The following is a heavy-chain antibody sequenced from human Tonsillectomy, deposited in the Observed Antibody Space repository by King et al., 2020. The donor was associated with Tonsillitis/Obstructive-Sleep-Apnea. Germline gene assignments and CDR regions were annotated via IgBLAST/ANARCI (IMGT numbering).Heavy chain of an antibody. D-gene: IGHD3-10*01. J-gene: IGHJ3*02. Sequence: VQLVQSGGGLVQPGGSLILSCSASGFTFSSYEMNWVRQAPGKGLEWVSYISSSGSTIYYAESVKGRFTIYRDNAKNSLYLQMNSLRAEDTAVYYCARDHPTDGLVYDAFDIWGQGTMVTVSS. CDR1: GFTFSSYE. CDR3: ARDHPTDGLVYDAFDI. CDR2: ISSSGSTI. V-gene: IGHV3-48*03.